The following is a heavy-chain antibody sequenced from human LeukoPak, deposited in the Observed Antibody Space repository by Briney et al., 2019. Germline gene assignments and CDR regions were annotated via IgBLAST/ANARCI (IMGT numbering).Heavy chain of an antibody. CDR1: GINFSGYS. Sequence: PGGSLRLSCAAPGINFSGYSMHWVRQAPGKGLEWVSYISGSSRTIYYADSVKGRFTISRDNAKNSLHLQINSLRDEDTAVYYCAIRGYYDTTYAYDYHAMDVWGQGTAVTVSS. CDR2: ISGSSRTI. D-gene: IGHD3-22*01. V-gene: IGHV3-48*02. CDR3: AIRGYYDTTYAYDYHAMDV. J-gene: IGHJ6*02.